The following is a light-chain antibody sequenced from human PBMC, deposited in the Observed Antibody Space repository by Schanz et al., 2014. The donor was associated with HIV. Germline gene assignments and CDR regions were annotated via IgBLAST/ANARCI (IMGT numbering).Light chain of an antibody. J-gene: IGLJ2*01. CDR2: DVS. CDR3: SSYVDTYSVV. V-gene: IGLV2-11*01. CDR1: SSDVGGYNY. Sequence: QSALTQPRSVSGSPGQSVTISCTGTSSDVGGYNYVSWYQQHPGKAPKLMIYDVSNRPSGVPDRFSGSKSGTSASLAITGLQAEDEADYYCSSYVDTYSVVFGGGTKVTVL.